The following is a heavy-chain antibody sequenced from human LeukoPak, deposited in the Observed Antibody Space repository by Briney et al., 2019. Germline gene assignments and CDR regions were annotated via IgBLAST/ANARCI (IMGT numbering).Heavy chain of an antibody. J-gene: IGHJ4*02. Sequence: SETLSLTCTVPGGSISSYYWSWIRQPPGKGLEWIGYIYYSGSTNYNPSLKSRVTISVDTSKNQFSLKLSSVTAADTAVYYCARIMLTTPLYYFDYWGQGTLVTVSS. CDR3: ARIMLTTPLYYFDY. CDR2: IYYSGST. CDR1: GGSISSYY. D-gene: IGHD3-9*01. V-gene: IGHV4-59*01.